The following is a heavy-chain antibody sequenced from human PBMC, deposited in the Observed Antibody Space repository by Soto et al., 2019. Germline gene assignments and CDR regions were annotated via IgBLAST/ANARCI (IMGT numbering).Heavy chain of an antibody. D-gene: IGHD3-22*01. Sequence: PSETLSLTCTVSGGSISSSSFHWGWIRQPPGKGLEWIGSIYYSGSTYYSPSLKSRVTISVDTSKNQFSLKLSSVTAADTAVYYCARLGGFYQSLDSWGQGTLVTVSS. J-gene: IGHJ5*01. V-gene: IGHV4-39*01. CDR3: ARLGGFYQSLDS. CDR1: GGSISSSSFH. CDR2: IYYSGST.